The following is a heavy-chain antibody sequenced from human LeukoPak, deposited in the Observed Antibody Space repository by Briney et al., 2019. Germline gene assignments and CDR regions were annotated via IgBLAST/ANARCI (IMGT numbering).Heavy chain of an antibody. J-gene: IGHJ4*02. CDR1: GFTFSSYG. CDR3: AKSGGSSGKALGY. D-gene: IGHD3-22*01. V-gene: IGHV3-23*01. CDR2: ISGSGGST. Sequence: PGGSLRLSCAASGFTFSSYGMSWVRQAPGKGLEWVSAISGSGGSTYYADSVKGRFTISRDNSKNTLYLQMNSLRAEDTAVYYCAKSGGSSGKALGYWGQGTLVTVSS.